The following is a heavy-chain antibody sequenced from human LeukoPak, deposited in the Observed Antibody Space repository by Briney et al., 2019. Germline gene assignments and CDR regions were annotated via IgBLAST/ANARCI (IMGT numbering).Heavy chain of an antibody. J-gene: IGHJ4*02. CDR3: AKHPRYSGSYYFDY. CDR2: LRYDGSNK. Sequence: PGGSLRLSCAASGFTFSSYGMHWVRQAPGKGLEWVAFLRYDGSNKYYADSVKGRFTISRDNSKNTLYLQMNSLRAEDTAVYYCAKHPRYSGSYYFDYWGQGTLVTVSS. V-gene: IGHV3-30*02. D-gene: IGHD1-26*01. CDR1: GFTFSSYG.